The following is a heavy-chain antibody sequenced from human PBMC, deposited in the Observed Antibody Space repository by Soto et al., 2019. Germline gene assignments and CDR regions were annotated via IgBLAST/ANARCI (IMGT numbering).Heavy chain of an antibody. V-gene: IGHV1-8*01. D-gene: IGHD6-13*01. J-gene: IGHJ6*02. CDR2: MNPNSGNT. CDR3: VKDQDSSSWTLYGMDV. CDR1: GYTFTSYD. Sequence: ASVKVSCKASGYTFTSYDINWVRQATGQGLEWMGWMNPNSGNTAYAQKFQGRVTMTRNTSISTAYMEIHSLRVEDAAVYYCVKDQDSSSWTLYGMDVWGQGTTVTVSS.